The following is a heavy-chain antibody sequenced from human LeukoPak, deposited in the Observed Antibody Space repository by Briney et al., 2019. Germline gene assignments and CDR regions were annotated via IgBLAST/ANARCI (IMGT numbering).Heavy chain of an antibody. D-gene: IGHD4-17*01. CDR3: ARETDYGDYIDY. V-gene: IGHV4-30-4*01. CDR1: GGSVSSGSYY. Sequence: SETLSLTCTVSGGSVSSGSYYWSWIRQPPGKGLEWIGYIYYSGSTYYNPSLKGRVTISVDTSKNQFSLKLSSVTAADTAVYYCARETDYGDYIDYWGQGTLVTVSS. J-gene: IGHJ4*02. CDR2: IYYSGST.